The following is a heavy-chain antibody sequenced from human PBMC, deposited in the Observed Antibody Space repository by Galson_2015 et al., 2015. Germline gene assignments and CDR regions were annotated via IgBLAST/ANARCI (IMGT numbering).Heavy chain of an antibody. CDR3: SRGTTVTTNWYFDL. J-gene: IGHJ2*01. Sequence: SVKVSCKASGYTFTYRYLHWVRQAPGQALEWMGWISTSNDNTQYLQKFQGRVTMTTDTSTNTAYMELRSLRSDDTAVYYCSRGTTVTTNWYFDLWGRGTLVTVSS. CDR1: GYTFTYRY. V-gene: IGHV1-18*04. D-gene: IGHD4-17*01. CDR2: ISTSNDNT.